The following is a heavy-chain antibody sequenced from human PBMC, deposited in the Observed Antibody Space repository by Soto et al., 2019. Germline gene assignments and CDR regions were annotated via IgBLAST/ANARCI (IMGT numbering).Heavy chain of an antibody. CDR3: ARSAISPYGGLIGPFDY. V-gene: IGHV1-3*05. Sequence: QVQLVQSGGEEKKPGASVKVSCEASGYSFTAYAIHWLRQAPGQRLEWMAWINPGNGNTKYSQKFLGRVSITRDTSASTAYLELGSLRSEDTAVYYCARSAISPYGGLIGPFDYWGQGTLVTVSS. CDR2: INPGNGNT. D-gene: IGHD3-16*02. J-gene: IGHJ4*02. CDR1: GYSFTAYA.